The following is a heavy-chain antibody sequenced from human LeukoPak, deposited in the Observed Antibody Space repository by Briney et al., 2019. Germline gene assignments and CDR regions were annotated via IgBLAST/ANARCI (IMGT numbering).Heavy chain of an antibody. J-gene: IGHJ4*02. Sequence: PGRSLRLSCAASGFTFSSYGMHWGRQAPGKGLEGVAVIWYDGSNKNYVDSVKGRFTISRDNAKNTLYLQMNSLRAEDTAVYYCARVDGAMGSLDYWGQGMLVTVSS. CDR3: ARVDGAMGSLDY. D-gene: IGHD5-18*01. CDR1: GFTFSSYG. CDR2: IWYDGSNK. V-gene: IGHV3-33*08.